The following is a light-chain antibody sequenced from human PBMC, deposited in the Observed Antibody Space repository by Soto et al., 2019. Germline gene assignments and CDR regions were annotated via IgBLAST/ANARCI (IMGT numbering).Light chain of an antibody. CDR1: RSISSY. CDR3: QQSYSTP. V-gene: IGKV1-39*01. J-gene: IGKJ5*01. CDR2: AAS. Sequence: DIQMNQSPSSLSASVGDRVTITCRASRSISSYLNWYQQKPGKATKLLIYAASTLQSGVPSRFSGSGSGTDFTLTISSLQPEDFATYYCQQSYSTPFGQGTRLEIK.